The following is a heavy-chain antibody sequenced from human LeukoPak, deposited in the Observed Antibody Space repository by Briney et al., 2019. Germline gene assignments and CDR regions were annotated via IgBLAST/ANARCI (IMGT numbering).Heavy chain of an antibody. V-gene: IGHV3-9*01. CDR3: AKQTYSNGWMPLGYLGY. Sequence: QSGRSLRLSCAVSGFTFDDYAMHWVRQAPGKGLEWVSGISWNSGSIGYADSVKGRFTISRDNAKNSLYLQMNSLRTEDTALYYCAKQTYSNGWMPLGYLGYWGQGTLVTVSS. D-gene: IGHD6-19*01. CDR1: GFTFDDYA. CDR2: ISWNSGSI. J-gene: IGHJ4*02.